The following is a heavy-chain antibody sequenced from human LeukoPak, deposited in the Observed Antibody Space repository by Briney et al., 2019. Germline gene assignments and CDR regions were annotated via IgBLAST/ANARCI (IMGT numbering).Heavy chain of an antibody. D-gene: IGHD6-19*01. CDR1: GGSISSGDYY. CDR3: ARVAMNPYNIAVAGDFDY. Sequence: SETLSLTCTVSGGSISSGDYYLSWIRQPPGKGLEWIGYIYYSGSTYYNPSLKSRVTISVDKSKNQFSLMVRSVTAADTAVYYCARVAMNPYNIAVAGDFDYWGQGTLVTVSS. J-gene: IGHJ4*02. V-gene: IGHV4-30-4*01. CDR2: IYYSGST.